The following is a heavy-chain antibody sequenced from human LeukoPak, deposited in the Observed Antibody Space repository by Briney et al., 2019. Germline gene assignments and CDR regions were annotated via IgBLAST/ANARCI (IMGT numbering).Heavy chain of an antibody. D-gene: IGHD2-15*01. V-gene: IGHV3-23*01. CDR3: ATQGDIVVVVAATDAFDI. Sequence: GGSLRLSCAASGFTFSSYAMSWVRQAPGKGLEWVSAISGSGGSTYYADSVKGRFTISRDNSKNTLYLQMNSLRAEDTAVYYCATQGDIVVVVAATDAFDIWGQGTMVTVSS. CDR1: GFTFSSYA. J-gene: IGHJ3*02. CDR2: ISGSGGST.